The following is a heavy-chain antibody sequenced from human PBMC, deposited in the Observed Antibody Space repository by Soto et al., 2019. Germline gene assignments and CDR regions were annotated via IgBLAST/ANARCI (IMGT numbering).Heavy chain of an antibody. J-gene: IGHJ4*02. CDR1: GYTFTSYG. CDR3: ARDYYDILTGQETRDY. D-gene: IGHD3-9*01. Sequence: QVPLVQSGAEVKKPGPSVKVSCKASGYTFTSYGISWVRQAPGQGLEWMGWISAYNGNTNYAQKLQGRVTMTTDTSTSTAYMELRSLRSDDTAVYYCARDYYDILTGQETRDYWGQGTLVTVSS. CDR2: ISAYNGNT. V-gene: IGHV1-18*01.